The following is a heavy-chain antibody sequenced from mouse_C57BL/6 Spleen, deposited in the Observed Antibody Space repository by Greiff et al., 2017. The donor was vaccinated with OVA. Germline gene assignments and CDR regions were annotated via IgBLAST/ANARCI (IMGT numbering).Heavy chain of an antibody. CDR2: IYPGDGDT. V-gene: IGHV1-82*01. CDR1: GYAFSSSW. CDR3: ASAYYSNYAYFDV. J-gene: IGHJ1*03. D-gene: IGHD2-5*01. Sequence: VKLQESGPELVKPGASVKISCKASGYAFSSSWMNWVKQRPGKGLEWIGRIYPGDGDTNYNGKFKGKATLTADKSSSTAYMQLSSLTSEDSAVYFCASAYYSNYAYFDVWGTGTTVTVSS.